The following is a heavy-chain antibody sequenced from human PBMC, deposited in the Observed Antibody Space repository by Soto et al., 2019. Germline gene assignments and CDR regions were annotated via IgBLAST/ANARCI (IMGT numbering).Heavy chain of an antibody. CDR2: IYYSGST. Sequence: SETLSLTCTVSGGSISSYYWSWIRQPPGKGLEWIGYIYYSGSTNYNPSLKSRVTISVDTSKNQFSLKLSSVTAADTAVYYCAGGYSSSWYSYYYYGMDVWGQGTTVTVSS. CDR3: AGGYSSSWYSYYYYGMDV. D-gene: IGHD6-13*01. CDR1: GGSISSYY. J-gene: IGHJ6*02. V-gene: IGHV4-59*01.